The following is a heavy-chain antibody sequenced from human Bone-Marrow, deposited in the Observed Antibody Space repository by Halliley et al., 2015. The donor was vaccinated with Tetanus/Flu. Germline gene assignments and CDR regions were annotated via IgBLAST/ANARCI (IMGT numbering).Heavy chain of an antibody. Sequence: SLRLSCAASGFTFSSYWMHWVRQAPGKGLVWVSRVNSDGSDTNYADSVKGRFTISRDNAKNTLYLQMHSLRAEDTAVYYCAREPTDFKFGSAYSRHGMDVWGQGTAVAVSS. CDR3: AREPTDFKFGSAYSRHGMDV. CDR2: VNSDGSDT. V-gene: IGHV3-74*01. CDR1: GFTFSSYW. D-gene: IGHD3-3*01. J-gene: IGHJ6*02.